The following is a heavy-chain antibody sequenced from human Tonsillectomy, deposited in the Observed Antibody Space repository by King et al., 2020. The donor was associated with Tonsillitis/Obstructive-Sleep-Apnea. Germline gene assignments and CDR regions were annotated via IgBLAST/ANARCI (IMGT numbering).Heavy chain of an antibody. CDR1: GFTFSSYW. J-gene: IGHJ4*02. D-gene: IGHD3-3*01. CDR2: IKQDGSEK. CDR3: ARDSYYRGDFWSGY. V-gene: IGHV3-7*01. Sequence: VQLVESGGGLVQPGGSLRLSCAASGFTFSSYWMSWVRQAPGKGLEWVANIKQDGSEKYYVDSVKGRFTISRDNAKNSLYLQMNSLRAEDTAVYYCARDSYYRGDFWSGYWGQGTLVTVSS.